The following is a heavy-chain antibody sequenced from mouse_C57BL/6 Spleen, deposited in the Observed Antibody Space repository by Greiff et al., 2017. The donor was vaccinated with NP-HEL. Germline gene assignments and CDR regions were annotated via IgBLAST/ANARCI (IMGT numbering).Heavy chain of an antibody. D-gene: IGHD2-12*01. V-gene: IGHV1-42*01. Sequence: EVQLQQSGPELVKPGASVKISCKASGYSFTGYYMNWVKQSPEKSLEWIGEINPSTGGTTYNQKFKAKATLTVDKSSSTAYMQLKSLTSEDSAVYYCARRGLLSLDYWGQGTTLTVSS. CDR2: INPSTGGT. CDR3: ARRGLLSLDY. CDR1: GYSFTGYY. J-gene: IGHJ2*01.